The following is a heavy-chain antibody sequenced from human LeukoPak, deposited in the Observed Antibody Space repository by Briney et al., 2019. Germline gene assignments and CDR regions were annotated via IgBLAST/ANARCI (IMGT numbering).Heavy chain of an antibody. CDR2: INHSGST. V-gene: IGHV4-34*08. Sequence: PGGSLRLSCRGSGFTFGDYAMSWFRQPPGKGLEWIGEINHSGSTNYNPSLKSRVTISVDTSKNQFSLKLSSVTAADTAVYYCATLGRAAAGTPYYYYYGMDVWGQGTTVTVSS. CDR3: ATLGRAAAGTPYYYYYGMDV. J-gene: IGHJ6*02. D-gene: IGHD6-13*01. CDR1: GFTFGDYA.